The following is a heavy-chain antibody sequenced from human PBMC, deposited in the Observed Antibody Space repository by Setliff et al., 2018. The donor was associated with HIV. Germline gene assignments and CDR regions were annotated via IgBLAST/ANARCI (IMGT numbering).Heavy chain of an antibody. J-gene: IGHJ4*02. Sequence: GSLRLSCAASGFTFSSYWMSWVRQAPGKGLEWVANIKQDGSEKYYVDSVKGRFTISRDNAKNSLYLQMDSLRVEDTAVYYCAKDGYSDYLNSYFDYWGQGTLVTVSS. V-gene: IGHV3-7*01. CDR2: IKQDGSEK. D-gene: IGHD4-17*01. CDR3: AKDGYSDYLNSYFDY. CDR1: GFTFSSYW.